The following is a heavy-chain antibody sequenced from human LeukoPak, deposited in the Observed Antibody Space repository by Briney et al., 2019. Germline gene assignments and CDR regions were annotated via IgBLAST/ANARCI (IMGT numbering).Heavy chain of an antibody. CDR3: AKGRSSGSPYYFDY. J-gene: IGHJ4*02. V-gene: IGHV3-30*02. Sequence: GGSLRLSCAASGFTFSRYGMHWVRQAPGKGLEWVAFIRYDGSNKYYADSVKGRFTISRDNSKNTLYLQMNSLRAEDTAVYYCAKGRSSGSPYYFDYWGQGTLVTVSS. CDR1: GFTFSRYG. D-gene: IGHD3-22*01. CDR2: IRYDGSNK.